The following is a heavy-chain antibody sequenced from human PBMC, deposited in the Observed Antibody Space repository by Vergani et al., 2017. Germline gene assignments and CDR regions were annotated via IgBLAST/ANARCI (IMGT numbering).Heavy chain of an antibody. CDR1: GGSISSGGYY. Sequence: QVQLQESGPGLVKPSQTLSLTCTVSGGSISSGGYYWSWIRHPPGKGLESIGYIYYSGNTNYHPSLKRRVTISVDTSKTHFSLKLCSVTAADTAVYYCVRGTRRITIFGVDLDYHYMDVWGKGTTVTVSS. D-gene: IGHD3-3*01. CDR3: VRGTRRITIFGVDLDYHYMDV. CDR2: IYYSGNT. V-gene: IGHV4-30-4*01. J-gene: IGHJ6*03.